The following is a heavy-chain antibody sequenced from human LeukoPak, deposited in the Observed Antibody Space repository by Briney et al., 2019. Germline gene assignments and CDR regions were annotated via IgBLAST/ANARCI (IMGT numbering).Heavy chain of an antibody. V-gene: IGHV4-38-2*02. CDR2: IFHSGTT. Sequence: SETLSLTCTVSGYSISSGYYWGWIRQPPGKGPEWIGTIFHSGTTYYNPSLKSRVTISVDTSKNQFSLKLSSVTAADTAVYYCARSRANSSSWRYYYYYMDVWGKGTTVTVSS. D-gene: IGHD6-13*01. CDR3: ARSRANSSSWRYYYYYMDV. CDR1: GYSISSGYY. J-gene: IGHJ6*03.